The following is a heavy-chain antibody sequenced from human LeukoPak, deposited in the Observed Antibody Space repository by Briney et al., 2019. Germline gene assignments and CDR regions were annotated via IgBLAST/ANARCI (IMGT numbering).Heavy chain of an antibody. CDR2: ISSSSSYI. CDR1: GFTFSSYS. J-gene: IGHJ6*03. V-gene: IGHV3-21*01. CDR3: AKSVPHYYYYYMDV. Sequence: GGSLRLSCAASGFTFSSYSMNWVRQAPGKGLEWVSSISSSSSYIYYADSVKGRFTISRDNAKNSLYLQMNSLRAEDTAVYYCAKSVPHYYYYYMDVWGKGTTVTVSS.